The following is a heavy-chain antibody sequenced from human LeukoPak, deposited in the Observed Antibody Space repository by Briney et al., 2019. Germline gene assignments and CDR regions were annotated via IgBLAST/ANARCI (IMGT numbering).Heavy chain of an antibody. CDR1: GFTFSSYG. CDR2: ISYDGSNK. J-gene: IGHJ4*02. V-gene: IGHV3-30*03. Sequence: PGGSLRLSCAASGFTFSSYGMHWVRQAPGKGLEWVAVISYDGSNKYYADSVKGRFTISRDNSKNTLYLQMNSLRAEDTAVYYCARGRHHFDYWGQGTLVTVSS. CDR3: ARGRHHFDY.